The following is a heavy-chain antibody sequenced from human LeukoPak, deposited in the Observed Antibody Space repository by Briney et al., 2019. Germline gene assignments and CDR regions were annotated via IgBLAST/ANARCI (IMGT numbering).Heavy chain of an antibody. J-gene: IGHJ3*02. V-gene: IGHV4-61*01. CDR2: IYYSGST. CDR1: GDSISTSNSY. CDR3: AREPDSGSYSGAFDI. Sequence: SETLSLTCTVSGDSISTSNSYWGWIRQPPGKGLEWIGYIYYSGSTNYNPPLKSRVTISVDTSKNQFSLKLTSVTAADTAVYYCAREPDSGSYSGAFDIWGQGTMVTVSS. D-gene: IGHD1-26*01.